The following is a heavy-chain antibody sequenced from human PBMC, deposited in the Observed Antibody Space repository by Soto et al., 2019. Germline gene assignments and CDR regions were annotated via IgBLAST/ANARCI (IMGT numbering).Heavy chain of an antibody. CDR2: IGESGTPT. V-gene: IGHV3-23*01. D-gene: IGHD2-2*01. J-gene: IGHJ6*04. CDR3: ARYIPGVRYYGMDV. CDR1: GFTFSSYA. Sequence: EVQLLESGGGLVQPGGSLRLSCAASGFTFSSYAMKWVRQAPGKGLEWVSLIGESGTPTYYADSVKGRFTISRDNSVNTLFLEMYSLRAEDTAVYYCARYIPGVRYYGMDVWGEGTTVTVPS.